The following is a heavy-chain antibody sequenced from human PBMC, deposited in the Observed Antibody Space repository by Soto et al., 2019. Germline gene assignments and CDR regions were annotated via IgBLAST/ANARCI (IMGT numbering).Heavy chain of an antibody. Sequence: GGSLRLSCAASGFTFSDYYMSWIRQAPGKGLEWVSYISSSGSTKYYADSVKGRFTISRDNAKHSLYRQMNSLRAEDTAVYYCASAGVCACAVPYHSEYWGQGTLVTVSS. V-gene: IGHV3-11*01. CDR1: GFTFSDYY. J-gene: IGHJ4*02. CDR2: ISSSGSTK. D-gene: IGHD2-21*01. CDR3: ASAGVCACAVPYHSEY.